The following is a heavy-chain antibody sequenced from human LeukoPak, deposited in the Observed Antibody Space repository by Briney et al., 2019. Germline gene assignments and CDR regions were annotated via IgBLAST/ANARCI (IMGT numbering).Heavy chain of an antibody. D-gene: IGHD6-19*01. CDR2: INPNSGNT. V-gene: IGHV1-8*02. CDR3: ASKESSGWYEEA. CDR1: GYAFTTCD. Sequence: ASVKVSCKASGYAFTTCDINWVRQAIGQGPEWMGWINPNSGNTGYAQKFQGRVTMTRDTSTSTVYMELSSLRSGDTAMYYCASKESSGWYEEAWGRGTLVTVSS. J-gene: IGHJ5*02.